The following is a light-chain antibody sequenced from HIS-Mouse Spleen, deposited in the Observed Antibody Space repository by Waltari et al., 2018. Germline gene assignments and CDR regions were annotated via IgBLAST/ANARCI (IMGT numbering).Light chain of an antibody. CDR3: YSTDSSGNHRV. Sequence: SYELTQPPSVSVSPGQTARITCSGDALPKKYAYWYQQKSGQAPVLVIDEDSKRPSGIPEGFSGSSSGTMATLTISGAQVEDEADYYCYSTDSSGNHRVFDGGTKLTVL. J-gene: IGLJ2*01. CDR1: ALPKKY. CDR2: EDS. V-gene: IGLV3-10*01.